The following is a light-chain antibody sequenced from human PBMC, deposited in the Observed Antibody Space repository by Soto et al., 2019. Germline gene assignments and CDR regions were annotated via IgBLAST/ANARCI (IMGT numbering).Light chain of an antibody. V-gene: IGLV4-69*01. Sequence: QPVLTQSPSASASLGASVKLTCTLSSGHSSYAITWYQQQPEKGPRYLMKVNSDGSHSKGDGISDRLSGSSSGAERYLTISSLQSEDEADYYCQTWGTGIRVFGGGTKLTVL. CDR1: SGHSSYA. CDR3: QTWGTGIRV. CDR2: VNSDGSH. J-gene: IGLJ3*02.